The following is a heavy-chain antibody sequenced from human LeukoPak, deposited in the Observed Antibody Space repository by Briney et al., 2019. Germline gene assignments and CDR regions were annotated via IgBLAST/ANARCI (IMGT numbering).Heavy chain of an antibody. D-gene: IGHD3-10*01. CDR3: ARFVGELPIYYYGMDV. V-gene: IGHV4-30-4*01. J-gene: IGHJ6*02. CDR1: GGSISSGDYY. CDR2: IYYSGST. Sequence: SETLSLTCTVSGGSISSGDYYWSWIRQPPGKGLEWIGYIYYSGSTYYNPSLKSRVTISVDTSKNQFSLKLSSVTAADTAVYYCARFVGELPIYYYGMDVWGQGTTVTVSS.